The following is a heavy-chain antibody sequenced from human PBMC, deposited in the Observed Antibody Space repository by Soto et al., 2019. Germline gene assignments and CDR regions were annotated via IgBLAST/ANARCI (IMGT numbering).Heavy chain of an antibody. Sequence: SETLSLTCTVSGGAVSSYYWSWIRQPPGKGLEWIGYIYYSGSTNYNPSLKSRVTISVDTSKNQFSLKLNSVTAADTAVYYCASDLGHGSSWHSILDSGQASLVTVSS. J-gene: IGHJ4*02. V-gene: IGHV4-59*02. CDR1: GGAVSSYY. CDR3: ASDLGHGSSWHSILD. CDR2: IYYSGST. D-gene: IGHD6-13*01.